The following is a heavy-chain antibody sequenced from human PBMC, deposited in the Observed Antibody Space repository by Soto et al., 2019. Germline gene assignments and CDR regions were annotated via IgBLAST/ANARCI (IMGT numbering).Heavy chain of an antibody. CDR1: GGSISSGGYY. D-gene: IGHD4-17*01. CDR2: IYYSGST. CDR3: ARALTTVTLFDP. Sequence: QVQLQESGPGLVKPSQTLSLTCTVSGGSISSGGYYWSWIRQHPGKGLEWIGYIYYSGSTHYNPSLKSRGTIAVDTSKNQFPLKLSSVTAADTAVYYCARALTTVTLFDPWGQGTLVTVSS. J-gene: IGHJ5*02. V-gene: IGHV4-31*03.